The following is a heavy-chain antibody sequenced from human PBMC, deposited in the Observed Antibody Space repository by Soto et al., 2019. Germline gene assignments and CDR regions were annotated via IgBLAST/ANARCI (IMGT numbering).Heavy chain of an antibody. CDR2: ISAYHGNT. CDR3: ARGDSSSGLDP. J-gene: IGHJ5*02. V-gene: IGHV1-18*01. D-gene: IGHD6-6*01. Sequence: QVQVVQSGTEVKKPGASVQVSCKASVYTFTNYCISWVRQAPGQVLEWMGWISAYHGNTNYAQIFQGRVTLTTDTSTTTAYMDLRSLRSDDTAVYYCARGDSSSGLDPWGQGTLVTVSS. CDR1: VYTFTNYC.